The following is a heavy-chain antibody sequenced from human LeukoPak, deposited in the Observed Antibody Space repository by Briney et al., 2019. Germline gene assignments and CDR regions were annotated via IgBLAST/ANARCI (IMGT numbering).Heavy chain of an antibody. CDR1: GYTFTSYG. D-gene: IGHD6-13*01. V-gene: IGHV1-18*01. CDR3: ARDPGIAAAATYCDY. CDR2: ISAYNGNT. Sequence: ASVTVSCKASGYTFTSYGITWVRQAPGQGLEWMGWISAYNGNTNYAQKLQGRIIMTTDTSTSTAYMELRSLRSDDTAVYYCARDPGIAAAATYCDYWGQGTLVTVSS. J-gene: IGHJ4*02.